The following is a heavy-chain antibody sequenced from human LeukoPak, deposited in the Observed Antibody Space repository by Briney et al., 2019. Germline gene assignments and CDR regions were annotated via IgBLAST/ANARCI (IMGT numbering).Heavy chain of an antibody. CDR2: IYTSRST. V-gene: IGHV4-61*02. D-gene: IGHD2-2*01. Sequence: SETLSLTCTVSVGSISSGSYYWSWIRQPAGKGLEWIGRIYTSRSTNYNPSLKSRLTISVDESNNQFSVKLSSVAAADTAVYYCAGETPGYCSSTSCLWSDYYYYMDVWGKGTTVTVSS. CDR3: AGETPGYCSSTSCLWSDYYYYMDV. CDR1: VGSISSGSYY. J-gene: IGHJ6*03.